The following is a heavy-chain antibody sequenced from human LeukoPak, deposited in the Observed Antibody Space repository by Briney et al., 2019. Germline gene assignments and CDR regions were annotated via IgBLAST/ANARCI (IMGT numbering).Heavy chain of an antibody. CDR3: ASMHYYDSSGYYYDYFDY. D-gene: IGHD3-22*01. V-gene: IGHV1-69*04. Sequence: ASVKVSCKASGGTFSSYAISWVRQAPGQGLEWMGRIIPILGIANYAQKFQGRVTITADKSTSTAYMELSSLRSEDTAVYYCASMHYYDSSGYYYDYFDYWGQGTLVTVPS. CDR1: GGTFSSYA. J-gene: IGHJ4*02. CDR2: IIPILGIA.